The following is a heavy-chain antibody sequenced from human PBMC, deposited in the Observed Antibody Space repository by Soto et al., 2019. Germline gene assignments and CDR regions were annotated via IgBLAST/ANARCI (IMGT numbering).Heavy chain of an antibody. D-gene: IGHD4-17*01. V-gene: IGHV3-15*07. CDR1: GFTFSNAW. CDR3: TTDRGPEADGDPSYFDY. CDR2: IKSKTDGGTT. Sequence: EVQLVESGGGLVKPGGSLRLSCAASGFTFSNAWMNWVRQAPGKGLEWVGRIKSKTDGGTTDYAVPVKCRFTISRDDSKNTLYLQMNSLKTEDTAVYYCTTDRGPEADGDPSYFDYWGQGTLVTVSS. J-gene: IGHJ4*02.